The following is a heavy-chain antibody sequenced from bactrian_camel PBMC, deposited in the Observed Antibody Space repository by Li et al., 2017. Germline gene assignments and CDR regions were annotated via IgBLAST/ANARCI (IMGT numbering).Heavy chain of an antibody. CDR2: INKGGGNP. CDR3: AALKLSEGGYCLPLRRLVASS. V-gene: IGHV3S66*01. D-gene: IGHD2*01. J-gene: IGHJ4*01. Sequence: DVQLVESGGGSVQAGGSLRTSSAASGFSFDDYAMAWIRQAPGKERQGVARINKGGGNPYYVNSARGRFTISKDSAKNTLYLQMNSLELDDTGMYYCAALKLSEGGYCLPLRRLVASSWGQGTQVTVS. CDR1: GFSFDDYA.